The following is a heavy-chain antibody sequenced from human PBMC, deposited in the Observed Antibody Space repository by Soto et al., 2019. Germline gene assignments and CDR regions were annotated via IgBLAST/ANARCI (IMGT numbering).Heavy chain of an antibody. J-gene: IGHJ6*02. D-gene: IGHD6-13*01. Sequence: PSETLSLTCTVSGGSISSSSYYWGWIRQPPGKGLEWIGSIYYSGSTYYNPSLKSRVTISVDTSKNQFSLKLSSVTAADTAVYYCARGQQLVYYYYYGMDVWGQGTTVTVSS. CDR2: IYYSGST. CDR3: ARGQQLVYYYYYGMDV. V-gene: IGHV4-39*01. CDR1: GGSISSSSYY.